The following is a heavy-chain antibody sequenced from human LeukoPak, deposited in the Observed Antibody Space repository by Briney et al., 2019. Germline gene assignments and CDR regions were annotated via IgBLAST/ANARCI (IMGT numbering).Heavy chain of an antibody. CDR1: GGSIGSGSYY. CDR2: IYTSGST. CDR3: ARDGIAAAHDAFDT. D-gene: IGHD6-13*01. V-gene: IGHV4-61*02. Sequence: SETLSLTCTVSGGSIGSGSYYWSWIRQPAGKGLEWIGRIYTSGSTNYNPSLKSRVTISVDTSKNQFSLKLSSVTAADTAVYYCARDGIAAAHDAFDTWGQGTMVTVSS. J-gene: IGHJ3*02.